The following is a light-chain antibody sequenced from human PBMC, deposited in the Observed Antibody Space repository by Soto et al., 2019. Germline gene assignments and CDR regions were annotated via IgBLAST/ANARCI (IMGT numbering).Light chain of an antibody. CDR2: GAS. Sequence: DIVMTQSPATLSVTPGERATLSCRASQSVGRNLAWYQQKPGQAPRLLIYGASIRANGIPARFSASGSGTAFTLTINSLQSEDFALYYCQQCDNWPLITFGQGTRLEIK. V-gene: IGKV3-15*01. CDR1: QSVGRN. J-gene: IGKJ5*01. CDR3: QQCDNWPLIT.